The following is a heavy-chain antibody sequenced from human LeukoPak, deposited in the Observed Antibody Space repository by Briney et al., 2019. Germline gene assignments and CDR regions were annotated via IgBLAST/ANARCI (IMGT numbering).Heavy chain of an antibody. D-gene: IGHD6-6*01. CDR1: GGSFSGYY. CDR2: INHSGIT. Sequence: SETLSLTCAVYGGSFSGYYWSWIRQPPGKGLEWIGEINHSGITNYNPSLKSRVTISVDTSKNQFSLKLSSVTAADTAVYYCARDLSSSSFDYWGQGTLVTVSS. V-gene: IGHV4-34*01. CDR3: ARDLSSSSFDY. J-gene: IGHJ4*02.